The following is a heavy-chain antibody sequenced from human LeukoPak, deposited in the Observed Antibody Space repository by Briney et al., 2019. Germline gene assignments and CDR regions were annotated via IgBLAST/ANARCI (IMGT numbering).Heavy chain of an antibody. Sequence: GGSLRLSCAASGFTFSSYSMNWVRQAPGKGLEWVSSISSSSSYIYYADSVKGRFTISRDNAKNSLYLQMNSLRAEDTAVYYCASGVVVVPAARAFDYWGQGTLVTVSS. J-gene: IGHJ4*02. CDR3: ASGVVVVPAARAFDY. V-gene: IGHV3-21*01. D-gene: IGHD2-2*01. CDR2: ISSSSSYI. CDR1: GFTFSSYS.